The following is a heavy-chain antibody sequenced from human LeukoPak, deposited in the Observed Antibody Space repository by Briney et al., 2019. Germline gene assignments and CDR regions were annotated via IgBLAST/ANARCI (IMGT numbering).Heavy chain of an antibody. V-gene: IGHV3-23*01. Sequence: PGGSLRLSCAASGFTFSSYAMSWVRQAPGKGLEWVSAISGSDGSTHYADSVKGRFTISRDNSKNTLYLQMNSLRAEDTAVYYCAKNYYDSSGYYPGLPDYWGQGTLVTVSS. J-gene: IGHJ4*02. CDR2: ISGSDGST. D-gene: IGHD3-22*01. CDR1: GFTFSSYA. CDR3: AKNYYDSSGYYPGLPDY.